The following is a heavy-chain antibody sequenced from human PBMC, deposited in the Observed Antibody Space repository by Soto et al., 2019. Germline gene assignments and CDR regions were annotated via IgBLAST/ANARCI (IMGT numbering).Heavy chain of an antibody. D-gene: IGHD6-19*01. Sequence: QVQLVQSGAEVKKPGSSVKVSCKASAGTFSSYAISWVRQAPGQGLEWMGGIIPIFGTANYALKFQGRVTSPADESTCTAYMELSSLRSEDTAVYYCARGYSSPFDPWGQGTLVTVSS. J-gene: IGHJ5*02. V-gene: IGHV1-69*12. CDR2: IIPIFGTA. CDR3: ARGYSSPFDP. CDR1: AGTFSSYA.